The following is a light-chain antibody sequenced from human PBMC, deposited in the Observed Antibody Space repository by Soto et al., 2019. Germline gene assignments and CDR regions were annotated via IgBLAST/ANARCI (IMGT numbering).Light chain of an antibody. CDR1: SSNIGHNH. CDR2: AND. CDR3: AAWDDSLLWV. J-gene: IGLJ3*02. V-gene: IGLV1-47*01. Sequence: QSALTQPPSASGTPGQRITISCSGSSSNIGHNHVYWYQHLPGTAPKLLIYANDQRPSGVPDRFSASKSGTSASLAISGLRSDDESDYYCAAWDDSLLWVFGGGTKDTVL.